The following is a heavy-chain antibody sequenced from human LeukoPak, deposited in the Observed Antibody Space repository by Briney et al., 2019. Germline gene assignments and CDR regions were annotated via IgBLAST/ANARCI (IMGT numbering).Heavy chain of an antibody. CDR1: GFTFSSYG. D-gene: IGHD1-26*01. V-gene: IGHV3-30*18. CDR2: TSYDGSNK. Sequence: PGGSLRLSCAASGFTFSSYGMHWVRQAPGKGLEWVAVTSYDGSNKYYADSLKGRFTISRDNSKNTLYLQMNSLRAEDTAVYYCAKEVGALENYWGQGTLVTVSS. J-gene: IGHJ4*02. CDR3: AKEVGALENY.